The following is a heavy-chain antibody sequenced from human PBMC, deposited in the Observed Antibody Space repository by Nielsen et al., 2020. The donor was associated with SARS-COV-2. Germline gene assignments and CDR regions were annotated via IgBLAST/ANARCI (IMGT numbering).Heavy chain of an antibody. CDR2: IKTDGTEK. Sequence: GGSLRLSCAASGFTFIISWMTWFRQAPGKGLEWVASIKTDGTEKTYVDSVKGRFTISRDNSKNSLDLQMNSLRVEDTALYYCARDLNWNDPFGGQGTLVTVSS. V-gene: IGHV3-7*05. CDR3: ARDLNWNDPF. CDR1: GFTFIISW. D-gene: IGHD1-1*01. J-gene: IGHJ4*02.